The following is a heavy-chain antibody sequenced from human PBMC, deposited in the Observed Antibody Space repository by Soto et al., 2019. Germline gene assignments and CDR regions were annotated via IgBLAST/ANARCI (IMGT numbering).Heavy chain of an antibody. CDR1: GGSISSSSYY. Sequence: SETLSLTCTVSGGSISSSSYYWGWIRQPPGKGLEWIGNIYYSGSTYYNPSLKSRVTISVDTSKNQFSLKLSSVTAADTAVYYCARVNDYGEYFDYWGQGTLVTVSS. CDR2: IYYSGST. J-gene: IGHJ4*02. CDR3: ARVNDYGEYFDY. V-gene: IGHV4-39*01. D-gene: IGHD4-17*01.